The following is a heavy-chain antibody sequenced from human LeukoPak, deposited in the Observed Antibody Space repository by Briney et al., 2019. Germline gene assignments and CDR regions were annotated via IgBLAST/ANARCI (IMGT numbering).Heavy chain of an antibody. V-gene: IGHV3-7*01. CDR3: ARDNFRSSSSDRYYYYMDV. Sequence: PGGSLRLSCAASGFTFSSYDMNWVRQAPGKGLEWVANIKQDGSEKYYVDSVKGRFTISRDNAKNSLYLQMNSLRAEDTAVYYCARDNFRSSSSDRYYYYMDVWGKGTTVTVSS. J-gene: IGHJ6*03. D-gene: IGHD2-2*01. CDR2: IKQDGSEK. CDR1: GFTFSSYD.